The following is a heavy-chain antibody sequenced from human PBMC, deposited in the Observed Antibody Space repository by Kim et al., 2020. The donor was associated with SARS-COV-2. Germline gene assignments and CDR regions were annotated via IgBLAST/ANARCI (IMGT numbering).Heavy chain of an antibody. Sequence: SETLSLTCTVSGGSISSYYWSWIRQPPGKGLEWIGYIYYSGSTNYNPSLKSRVTISVDTSKNQFSLKLSSVTAADTAVYYCARAPARGVITAYGMDVWGQGTTVTVSS. D-gene: IGHD3-10*01. CDR1: GGSISSYY. J-gene: IGHJ6*02. CDR2: IYYSGST. V-gene: IGHV4-59*01. CDR3: ARAPARGVITAYGMDV.